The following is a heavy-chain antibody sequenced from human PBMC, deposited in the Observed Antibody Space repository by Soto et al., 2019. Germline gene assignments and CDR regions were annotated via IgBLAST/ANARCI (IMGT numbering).Heavy chain of an antibody. CDR3: ARHDHSSSLYFDY. Sequence: YWGWIRQPPGKGLEWIGSIYYSGSTYYNPSLKSRVTISVDTSKNQFSLKLSSVTAADTAVYYCARHDHSSSLYFDYWGQGTLVTVSS. D-gene: IGHD6-6*01. CDR1: Y. CDR2: IYYSGST. V-gene: IGHV4-39*01. J-gene: IGHJ4*02.